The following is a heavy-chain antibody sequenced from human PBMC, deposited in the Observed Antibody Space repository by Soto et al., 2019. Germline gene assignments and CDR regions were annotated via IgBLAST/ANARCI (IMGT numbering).Heavy chain of an antibody. V-gene: IGHV1-3*05. CDR1: GYPFTSYA. CDR3: ARAGGGGFVGP. CDR2: INDGNGNT. D-gene: IGHD3-16*02. J-gene: IGHJ5*02. Sequence: QVQLVQAGAEEKKPGASVKFACRASGYPFTSYAMHWVRQAPGQRLDWMGWINDGNGNTKYSHKFQGRVTITRDTAASTAYMELSGLRSEDTAVNYCARAGGGGFVGPWGQGTLVTVSS.